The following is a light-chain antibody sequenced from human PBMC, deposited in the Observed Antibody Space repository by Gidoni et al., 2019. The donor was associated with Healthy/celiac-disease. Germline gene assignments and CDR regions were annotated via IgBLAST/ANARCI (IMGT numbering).Light chain of an antibody. J-gene: IGKJ1*01. Sequence: LQITHSPSTLSASVGDRVTITCRASQSISSLLAWYQQKPGKAPKLLIYNASSLESGVPSRFSGSGSGTEFTLTISSLQPEDFATYYCQQYNSYPWTFGQGTKVEIK. CDR2: NAS. V-gene: IGKV1-5*03. CDR3: QQYNSYPWT. CDR1: QSISSL.